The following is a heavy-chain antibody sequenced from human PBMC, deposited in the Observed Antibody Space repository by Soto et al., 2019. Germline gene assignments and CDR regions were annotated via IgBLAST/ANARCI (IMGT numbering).Heavy chain of an antibody. CDR3: ARGTPLRAVDI. D-gene: IGHD2-15*01. J-gene: IGHJ3*02. Sequence: SETRSLTCPVYGGSFSCYYWTWIRQPPGKGLEWIGEIHYSGTTNYNPSLKSRVTTSVNISKKQFSLKLSSVTVADTAMYYCARGTPLRAVDIWGQGTMVTVSS. CDR1: GGSFSCYY. CDR2: IHYSGTT. V-gene: IGHV4-34*01.